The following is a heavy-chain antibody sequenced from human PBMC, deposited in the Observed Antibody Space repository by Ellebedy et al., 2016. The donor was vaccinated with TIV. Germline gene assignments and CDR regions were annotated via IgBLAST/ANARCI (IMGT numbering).Heavy chain of an antibody. J-gene: IGHJ5*02. CDR1: GGSISSYY. CDR2: IYYSGST. Sequence: SETLSLXCTVSGGSISSYYWSWIRQPPGKGLEWIGYIYYSGSTNYNPSLKSRVTISVDTSKNQFSLKLSSVTAADTAVYYCARAMTPSWFDPWGQGTLVTVSS. V-gene: IGHV4-59*01. D-gene: IGHD3-22*01. CDR3: ARAMTPSWFDP.